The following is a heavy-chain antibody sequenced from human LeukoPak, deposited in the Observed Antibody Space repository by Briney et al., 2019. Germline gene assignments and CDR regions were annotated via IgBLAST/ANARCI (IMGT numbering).Heavy chain of an antibody. CDR1: GFTFTSSA. Sequence: SVKVSCKASGFTFTSSAMQWVRQARGQRLEWIGWIVVGSGNTNYAQKFQERVTITRDMSTSTAYMELSSLRSEDTAVYYCAAVGYDFWSGYSSYYFDYRGQGTLVTVSS. J-gene: IGHJ4*02. V-gene: IGHV1-58*02. D-gene: IGHD3-3*01. CDR2: IVVGSGNT. CDR3: AAVGYDFWSGYSSYYFDY.